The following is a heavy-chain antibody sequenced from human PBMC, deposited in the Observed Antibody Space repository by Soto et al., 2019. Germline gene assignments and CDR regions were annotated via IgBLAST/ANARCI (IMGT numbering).Heavy chain of an antibody. D-gene: IGHD1-26*01. J-gene: IGHJ4*02. CDR1: GFTFNNAS. V-gene: IGHV3-15*01. CDR3: TSNAAAKVGTLSY. Sequence: PGGSLRLSCAASGFTFNNASKSWVRQAPGKGLDWVGRIDGGKTDFAAPVEGRFTFSRDDSRNTLFLQMNSLKTEDTGVYYCTSNAAAKVGTLSYWGQGTLVTVSS. CDR2: IDGGKT.